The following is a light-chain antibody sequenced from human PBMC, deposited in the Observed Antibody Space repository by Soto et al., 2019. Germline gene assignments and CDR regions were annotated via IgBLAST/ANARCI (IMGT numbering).Light chain of an antibody. CDR1: QGIANF. CDR2: GAS. Sequence: IPLTQSPSSLSASVGDRVTISCRASQGIANFLAWYQQKPGKATKLLIYGASTLQSGVPSRFSGSGSGTDFTPTISSLQPEDFATYYCQQLNSFPIPFGPGTKVDIK. V-gene: IGKV1-9*01. J-gene: IGKJ3*01. CDR3: QQLNSFPIP.